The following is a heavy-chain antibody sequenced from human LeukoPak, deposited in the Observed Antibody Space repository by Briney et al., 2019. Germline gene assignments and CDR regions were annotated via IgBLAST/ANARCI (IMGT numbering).Heavy chain of an antibody. V-gene: IGHV3-30*04. CDR3: ARPSPPGDGYNPPDH. Sequence: GKSLTLSCVVSGFNFDYFAMHWVRQPLGKGLEWVAVISHDGRTKYYADSMKGRITISRDNSKNTLFLQMNNLRSEDTAVYFCARPSPPGDGYNPPDHWGQGTLVTVSS. CDR2: ISHDGRTK. CDR1: GFNFDYFA. D-gene: IGHD5-24*01. J-gene: IGHJ4*02.